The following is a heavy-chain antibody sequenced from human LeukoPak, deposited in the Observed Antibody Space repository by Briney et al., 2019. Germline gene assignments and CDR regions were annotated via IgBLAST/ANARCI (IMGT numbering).Heavy chain of an antibody. D-gene: IGHD6-13*01. V-gene: IGHV1-24*01. Sequence: ASVKVSCKVSRYTLTELSMHWVRQAPGKGLEWMGGFDPEDGETIYAQKFQGRVTMTEDTSTDTAYMELSSLRSEDTAVHYCATVGFRRWYPAAAASFGHWFDPWGQGTLVTVSS. CDR2: FDPEDGET. J-gene: IGHJ5*02. CDR3: ATVGFRRWYPAAAASFGHWFDP. CDR1: RYTLTELS.